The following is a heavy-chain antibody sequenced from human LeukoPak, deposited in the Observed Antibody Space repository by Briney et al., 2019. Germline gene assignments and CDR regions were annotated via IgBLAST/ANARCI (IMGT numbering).Heavy chain of an antibody. CDR3: AKGRYGDYVSLFDY. D-gene: IGHD4-17*01. V-gene: IGHV3-30*18. J-gene: IGHJ4*02. Sequence: GGSLRLSCAASGFTFSSYGMHWVRQAPGKGLEWVAVISYDGSNKYYADSVKGRFTISRDNSKNTLYLQMNSLRAEDTAVYYCAKGRYGDYVSLFDYWGQGTLVTVSS. CDR1: GFTFSSYG. CDR2: ISYDGSNK.